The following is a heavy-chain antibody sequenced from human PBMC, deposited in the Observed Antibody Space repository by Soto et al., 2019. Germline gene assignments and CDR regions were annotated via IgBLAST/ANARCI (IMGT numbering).Heavy chain of an antibody. CDR2: INGDGTTT. V-gene: IGHV3-74*01. J-gene: IGHJ4*02. D-gene: IGHD4-17*01. Sequence: EVQLVESGGGLVQPGGSLRLSCAASGFTFSSYWMHWVRQAPGKGLVLVSRINGDGTTTGYADFVKGRFSISRDSAKNTLYLQMNSLRAEDTAVYYCVRDLSVTTKFDYWGQGTLVTVSS. CDR1: GFTFSSYW. CDR3: VRDLSVTTKFDY.